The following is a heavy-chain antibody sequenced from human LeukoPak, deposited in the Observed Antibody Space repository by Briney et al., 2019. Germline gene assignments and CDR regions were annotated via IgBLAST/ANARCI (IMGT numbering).Heavy chain of an antibody. Sequence: SSETLSLTCTVSGGSINSYYWSWIRQPPGKGLEWIGYLYYSGRTNYNPSLKSRVTISVDTSKNQFSLKLSSVTAADTAVYYCARGSGWSNDFDYWGQGTLVTVSP. CDR3: ARGSGWSNDFDY. CDR1: GGSINSYY. CDR2: LYYSGRT. J-gene: IGHJ4*02. D-gene: IGHD6-19*01. V-gene: IGHV4-59*01.